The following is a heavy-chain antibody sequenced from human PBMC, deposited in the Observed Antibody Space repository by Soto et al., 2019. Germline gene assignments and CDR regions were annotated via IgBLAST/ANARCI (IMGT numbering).Heavy chain of an antibody. CDR2: FSLSGTT. V-gene: IGHV4-4*07. J-gene: IGHJ4*02. Sequence: VQLQESGPGLMKPSETLSLTCTVSGASITGSFFWSWIRQPDGKGLEWIGRFSLSGTTNYNPSLRSRVTMSADVSKNQFSLRLTAVTAADTALYYCARGMTPPGAPAWYYFDSWGQGPLVTVSS. CDR1: GASITGSFF. D-gene: IGHD2-8*02. CDR3: ARGMTPPGAPAWYYFDS.